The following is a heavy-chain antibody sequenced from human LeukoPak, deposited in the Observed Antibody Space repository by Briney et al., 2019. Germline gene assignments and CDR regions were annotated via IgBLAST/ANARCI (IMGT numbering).Heavy chain of an antibody. CDR2: IDIDGRII. J-gene: IGHJ4*02. CDR1: GFSLSSYW. Sequence: GGSLRLSCAASGFSLSSYWMHWVRQAPGKALVWVVRIDIDGRIITHAESVKGRFTISRDNAKNTVYLQMNDMRDEDTATYYCVRGLGDYWGQGTLVTVSS. CDR3: VRGLGDY. V-gene: IGHV3-74*03.